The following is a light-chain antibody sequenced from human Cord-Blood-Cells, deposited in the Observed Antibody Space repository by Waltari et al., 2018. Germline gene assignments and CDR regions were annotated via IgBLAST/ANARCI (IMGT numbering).Light chain of an antibody. CDR1: SSYVGSYNL. V-gene: IGLV2-23*01. CDR2: EGS. J-gene: IGLJ2*01. Sequence: QSALTQPASVSGSPGQSLTIPCTGTSSYVGSYNLVSWYQQHPGKAPKLMIYEGSKRPSGVSNRFSGSKSGNTASLTISGLQAEDEADYYCCSYAGSSTYVVFGGGTKLTVL. CDR3: CSYAGSSTYVV.